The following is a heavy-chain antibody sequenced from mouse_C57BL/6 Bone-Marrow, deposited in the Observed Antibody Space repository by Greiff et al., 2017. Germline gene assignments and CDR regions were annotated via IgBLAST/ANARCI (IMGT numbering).Heavy chain of an antibody. CDR3: ARRRRPFSDY. J-gene: IGHJ4*01. Sequence: VQLQQSGAELARPGASVKLSCKASGYTFTSYGISWVKQRTGQGLEWIGEIFPRSGNTYYNEKFKGKATLTADKSSSTAYMELRSLTSEDSAIYFCARRRRPFSDYWGQGTSVTVSS. V-gene: IGHV1-81*01. CDR1: GYTFTSYG. CDR2: IFPRSGNT.